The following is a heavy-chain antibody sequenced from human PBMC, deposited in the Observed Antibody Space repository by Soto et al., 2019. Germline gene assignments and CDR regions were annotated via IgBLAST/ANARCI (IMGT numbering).Heavy chain of an antibody. CDR2: IKQDGSEK. Sequence: GGSLRLSCAASGFTFSSYWMSWVRQAPGKGLEWVANIKQDGSEKYYVDSVKGRFTISRDNAKNSLYLQMNSLRAEDTAVYYCARDSAPDCTNGVCYLFSGLQSDYFDYWGQGTLVTVSS. CDR1: GFTFSSYW. J-gene: IGHJ4*02. D-gene: IGHD2-8*01. V-gene: IGHV3-7*01. CDR3: ARDSAPDCTNGVCYLFSGLQSDYFDY.